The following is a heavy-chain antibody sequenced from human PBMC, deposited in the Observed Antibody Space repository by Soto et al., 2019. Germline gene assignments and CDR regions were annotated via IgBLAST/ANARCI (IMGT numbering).Heavy chain of an antibody. Sequence: SETLSLTCTVSGYSVGSSAAMYWAWAPQPPGKELEFIGALDRSASTSCNSALQSRVTLSIEPTKTQFSLNLRSVTVGDTARYFCARAHECGDYHGISFWGPGITVTVSS. CDR1: GYSVGSSAAMY. CDR3: ARAHECGDYHGISF. CDR2: LDRSAST. D-gene: IGHD5-12*01. V-gene: IGHV4-38-2*02. J-gene: IGHJ6*02.